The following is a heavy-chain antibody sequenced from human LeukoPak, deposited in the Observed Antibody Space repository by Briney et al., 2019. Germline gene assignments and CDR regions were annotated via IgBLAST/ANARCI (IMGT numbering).Heavy chain of an antibody. CDR3: ARYYYDSGGYYFFDY. CDR2: IYHSGST. D-gene: IGHD3-22*01. CDR1: GYSISSGYY. V-gene: IGHV4-38-2*01. J-gene: IGHJ4*02. Sequence: PSETVSLTCAVSGYSISSGYYWGWIRQPPGKGLEWIGSIYHSGSTYYNPSLKSRVTISVDTSKNQFSLKLSSVTAADTAVYYCARYYYDSGGYYFFDYWGQGTLVTVSS.